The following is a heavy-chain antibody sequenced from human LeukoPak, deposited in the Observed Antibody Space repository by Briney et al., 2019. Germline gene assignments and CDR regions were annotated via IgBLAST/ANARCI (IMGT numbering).Heavy chain of an antibody. J-gene: IGHJ4*02. D-gene: IGHD4-17*01. V-gene: IGHV3-23*01. CDR2: ISGSGGST. CDR3: ATDHSDDFGDSN. CDR1: GFTFSSYA. Sequence: GGSLRLSCAASGFTFSSYAMSWVRQAPGKGLEWVSAISGSGGSTYYADSVKGRFTISRDNSKNTLYLQMNSLRAEDTSVYYCATDHSDDFGDSNWGQGTLVTVSS.